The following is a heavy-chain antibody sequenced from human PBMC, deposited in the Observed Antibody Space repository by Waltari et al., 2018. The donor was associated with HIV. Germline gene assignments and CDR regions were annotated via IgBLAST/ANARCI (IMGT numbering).Heavy chain of an antibody. D-gene: IGHD3-10*01. CDR1: GYTFTSYG. Sequence: QVQLVQSGAEVKKPGASVKVSCKASGYTFTSYGISWVRQAPGQGLEWMGWISAYNGNTNYAQKLQGRFTMTTDTSTSTAYMGLRSLRSDDTAVYYCARGEVRGVINYYYYGMDVWGQGTTVTVSS. CDR3: ARGEVRGVINYYYYGMDV. CDR2: ISAYNGNT. J-gene: IGHJ6*02. V-gene: IGHV1-18*01.